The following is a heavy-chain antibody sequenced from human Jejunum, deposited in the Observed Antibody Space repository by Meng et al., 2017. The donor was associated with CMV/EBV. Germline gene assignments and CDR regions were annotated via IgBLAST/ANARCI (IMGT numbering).Heavy chain of an antibody. D-gene: IGHD1-26*01. J-gene: IGHJ4*02. CDR1: GFSPSTSGEG. CDR3: AHFVGGYYPSRPDY. V-gene: IGHV2-5*02. Sequence: QITLKESGPTLVKPTHTLTLTFSFSGFSPSTSGEGVGWIRQPPGKALEWLALIYRGDDKRYSPSLNSRLTIAKEPSKNEVVLTLSNMGPADTGTYYCAHFVGGYYPSRPDYWGQGTLVTVSS. CDR2: IYRGDDK.